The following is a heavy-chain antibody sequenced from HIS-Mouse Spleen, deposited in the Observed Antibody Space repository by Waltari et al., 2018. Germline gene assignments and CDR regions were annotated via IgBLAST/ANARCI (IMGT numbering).Heavy chain of an antibody. V-gene: IGHV4-39*07. CDR3: AREIPYSSSWYDWYFDL. D-gene: IGHD6-13*01. J-gene: IGHJ2*01. CDR2: IYYSGST. CDR1: GGSLRSSNSY. Sequence: QLQLQESGPGLVKPSETLSLTCTGPGGSLRSSNSYWGGIRPPPGKGLEWIGSIYYSGSTYYNPSLKSRVTISVDTSKNQFSLKLSSVTAADTAVYYCAREIPYSSSWYDWYFDLWGRGTLVTVSS.